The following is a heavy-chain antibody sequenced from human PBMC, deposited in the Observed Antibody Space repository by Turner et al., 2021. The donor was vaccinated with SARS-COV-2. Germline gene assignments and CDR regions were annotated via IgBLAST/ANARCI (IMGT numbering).Heavy chain of an antibody. D-gene: IGHD3-22*01. J-gene: IGHJ5*02. CDR1: GYTFTSYG. Sequence: QVQLVQSGAEVKKPGASVKVCCKASGYTFTSYGIRWVRQAPGQGLEWMGWINAYNGNTNYAQKVQGRVTMTTDTSTSTAYMELRSLRSDDTAGYYCAREPFTYYYDSSGNWFDPWGQGTLVTVSS. CDR2: INAYNGNT. CDR3: AREPFTYYYDSSGNWFDP. V-gene: IGHV1-18*01.